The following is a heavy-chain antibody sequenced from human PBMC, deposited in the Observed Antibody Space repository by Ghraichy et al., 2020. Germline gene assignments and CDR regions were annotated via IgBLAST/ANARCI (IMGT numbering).Heavy chain of an antibody. Sequence: SGPTLVKPTETLTLTCTVSGFSLSNARMGVSWIRQPPGKALEWLAHIFSNDEKSYSTSLKSRLTISKDTSKSQVVLTMTNMDPVDTVTYYCARIWGQWLYYFDYWGQGTLVTVSS. CDR2: IFSNDEK. D-gene: IGHD6-19*01. CDR3: ARIWGQWLYYFDY. J-gene: IGHJ4*02. V-gene: IGHV2-26*01. CDR1: GFSLSNARMG.